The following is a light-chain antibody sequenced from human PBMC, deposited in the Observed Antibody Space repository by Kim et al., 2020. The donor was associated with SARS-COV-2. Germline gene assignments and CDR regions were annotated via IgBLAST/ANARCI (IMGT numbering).Light chain of an antibody. J-gene: IGKJ1*01. CDR1: QSIYTW. Sequence: DIQMTQSPSTLSASVGDRVTITCRASQSIYTWLAWYQQKPGTPPKLLIYDASILQSGVPSRFSGSATGTEFTLTISSLQPDDFAIYFCQQYKSDSTFGQGTKVDIK. CDR2: DAS. V-gene: IGKV1-5*01. CDR3: QQYKSDST.